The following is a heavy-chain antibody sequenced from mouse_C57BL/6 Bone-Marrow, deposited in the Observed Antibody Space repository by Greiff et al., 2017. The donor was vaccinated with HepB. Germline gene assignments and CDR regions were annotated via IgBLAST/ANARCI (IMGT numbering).Heavy chain of an antibody. J-gene: IGHJ2*01. D-gene: IGHD4-1*01. CDR2: IDPSDSYT. CDR1: GYTFTSYW. Sequence: QVQLQQPGAELVMPGASVKLSCKASGYTFTSYWMHWVKQRPGQGLEWIGEIDPSDSYTNYNQKFKGKSTLTVDKSSSTAYMQLSSLTSEDSAVYYCARGGTPDFDYWGQGTTLTVSS. V-gene: IGHV1-69*01. CDR3: ARGGTPDFDY.